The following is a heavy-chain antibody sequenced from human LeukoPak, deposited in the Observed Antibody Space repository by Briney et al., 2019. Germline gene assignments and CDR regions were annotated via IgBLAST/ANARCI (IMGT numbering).Heavy chain of an antibody. Sequence: SVKVSCKASGGTFSSYAISWVRQAPGQGLEWMGRIIPIFGTANYAQKFQGRVTITTDESTSTAYMELSSLRSEDTAAYYCARDSLYYYGSGSAWFDPWGQGTLVAVSS. D-gene: IGHD3-10*01. CDR1: GGTFSSYA. J-gene: IGHJ5*02. CDR2: IIPIFGTA. V-gene: IGHV1-69*05. CDR3: ARDSLYYYGSGSAWFDP.